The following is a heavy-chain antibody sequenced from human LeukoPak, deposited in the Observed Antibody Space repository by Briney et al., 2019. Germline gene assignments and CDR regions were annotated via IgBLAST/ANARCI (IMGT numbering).Heavy chain of an antibody. CDR3: ARVYASPYYYDSSGYYYFDY. V-gene: IGHV3-74*01. Sequence: GGSLRLSCAASGFTFSSYWMHWVRQAPGKGLVWVSRINSDGSSTSYADSVKGRFTISRDNAKNTLYLQMNSLRAEDTAVYYCARVYASPYYYDSSGYYYFDYWGQGTLVTVSS. D-gene: IGHD3-22*01. CDR1: GFTFSSYW. J-gene: IGHJ4*02. CDR2: INSDGSST.